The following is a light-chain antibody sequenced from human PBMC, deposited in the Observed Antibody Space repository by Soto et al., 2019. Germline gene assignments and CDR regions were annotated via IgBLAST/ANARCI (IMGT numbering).Light chain of an antibody. CDR1: QSVSTN. Sequence: IVMTQSPATLSVSPGQRATLSCRASQSVSTNLAWYQQKPGQAPRLLIYGASTRATGIPARFSGSGSRTEFTHTISGLQSDDFVVYYCQQYSNWPPWTFGQGTRVDFK. CDR2: GAS. CDR3: QQYSNWPPWT. V-gene: IGKV3D-15*01. J-gene: IGKJ1*01.